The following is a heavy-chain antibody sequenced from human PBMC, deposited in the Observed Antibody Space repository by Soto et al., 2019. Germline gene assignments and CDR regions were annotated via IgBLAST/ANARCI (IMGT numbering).Heavy chain of an antibody. CDR1: GYTFTSYG. D-gene: IGHD2-2*01. V-gene: IGHV1-18*01. CDR2: ISAYNGNT. CDR3: ARGLGGDIVVVPAATLAYMDV. Sequence: ASVKVSCKASGYTFTSYGISWVRQAPGQGLEWMGWISAYNGNTNYAQKLQGRVTMTTDTSTSTAYMELRSLRSDDTAVYYCARGLGGDIVVVPAATLAYMDVWGKGTTVTVSS. J-gene: IGHJ6*03.